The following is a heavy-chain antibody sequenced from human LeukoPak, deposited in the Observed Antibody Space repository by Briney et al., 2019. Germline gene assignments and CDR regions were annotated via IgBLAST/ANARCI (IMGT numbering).Heavy chain of an antibody. Sequence: GASVKVSCKASGYTFPSYGITWVRQAPGQGLEWMGWISAYNGNRNYAQKLQGRVTMTTDTSTSTAYMELRSLRSGDTAVYYCARIPVWFGEPSYYFDYWGQGTLVTVSP. CDR1: GYTFPSYG. J-gene: IGHJ4*02. CDR2: ISAYNGNR. V-gene: IGHV1-18*01. CDR3: ARIPVWFGEPSYYFDY. D-gene: IGHD3-10*01.